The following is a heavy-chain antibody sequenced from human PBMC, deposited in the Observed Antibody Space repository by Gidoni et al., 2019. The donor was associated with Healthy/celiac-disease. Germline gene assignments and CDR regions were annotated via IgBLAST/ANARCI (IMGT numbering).Heavy chain of an antibody. J-gene: IGHJ4*02. D-gene: IGHD6-19*01. CDR3: TTDPSSGWYKVWTFDY. CDR1: GFTVRNAW. CDR2: IKSKTDGGTT. Sequence: EVQLVESGGGWVKPGGSLTLSCAASGFTVRNAWMSWVRQAPGKGLEWVGRIKSKTDGGTTDYAAPVKGRFTISRDDSKNTLYLQMNSLKTEDTAVYYCTTDPSSGWYKVWTFDYWGQGTLVTVSS. V-gene: IGHV3-15*01.